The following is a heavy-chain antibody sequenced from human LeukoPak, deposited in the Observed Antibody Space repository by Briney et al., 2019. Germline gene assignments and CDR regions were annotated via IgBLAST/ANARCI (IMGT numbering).Heavy chain of an antibody. CDR3: AKDRGYSHGFEY. V-gene: IGHV3-30*18. CDR2: ISYDGRNK. CDR1: AFTFSSYG. Sequence: GGSLRLSCAASAFTFSSYGMHWARQAPGKGLEWVAAISYDGRNKEYVDSVKGRFTISRDNSKNTLYLQMNSLRAEDTAVYYCAKDRGYSHGFEYWGQGTLVTVSP. J-gene: IGHJ4*02. D-gene: IGHD5-12*01.